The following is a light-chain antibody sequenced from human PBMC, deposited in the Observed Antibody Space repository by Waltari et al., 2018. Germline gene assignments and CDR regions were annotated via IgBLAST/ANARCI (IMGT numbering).Light chain of an antibody. CDR3: SAWDSNLSAWV. V-gene: IGLV10-54*04. CDR1: NNNVGNQG. Sequence: QAGLTQPPSVSKGLGQTATLTCTGNNNNVGNQGAAWLKKHKGHPPKLLSYRNNNRPSGISEKFSASRSGNTASLTITGLQPEDEADYYCSAWDSNLSAWVFGGGTKLTVL. J-gene: IGLJ3*02. CDR2: RNN.